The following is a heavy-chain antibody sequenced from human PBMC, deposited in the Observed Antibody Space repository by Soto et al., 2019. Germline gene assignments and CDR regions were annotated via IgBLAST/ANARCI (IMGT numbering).Heavy chain of an antibody. CDR2: INHTGGT. CDR3: ATRITVFGLLIPPFDP. Sequence: QVHLQQWGAGLLKPSETLSLTCAVYGGSVNGYYWNWIRQPPGKGLEWIGEINHTGGTHYNPSLKSRVTMSVDTSNNPFSLRLSSVTAADTAIYYCATRITVFGLLIPPFDPWGQGTQVTVSS. CDR1: GGSVNGYY. V-gene: IGHV4-34*02. D-gene: IGHD3-3*01. J-gene: IGHJ5*02.